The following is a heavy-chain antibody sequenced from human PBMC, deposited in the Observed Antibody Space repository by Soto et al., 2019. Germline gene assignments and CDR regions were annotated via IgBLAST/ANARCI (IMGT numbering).Heavy chain of an antibody. CDR1: GFTFSSYG. V-gene: IGHV3-30*03. CDR2: ISYDGSNK. Sequence: QVQLVESGGGVVQPGRSLRLSCAASGFTFSSYGMHWVRQAPGKGLEWVATISYDGSNKYYADSVKGRFTISRDNSKNTLYVQMSNLRADDTAVYYCGGGYYFGDYWGQGALVTVSS. D-gene: IGHD3-10*01. J-gene: IGHJ4*02. CDR3: GGGYYFGDY.